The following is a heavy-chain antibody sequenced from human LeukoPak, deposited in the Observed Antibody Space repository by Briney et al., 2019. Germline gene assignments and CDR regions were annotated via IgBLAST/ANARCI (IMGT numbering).Heavy chain of an antibody. CDR2: ISAYNGNT. D-gene: IGHD3-22*01. CDR1: GYTFTSYG. Sequence: ASVKVSCMASGYTFTSYGISWVRQAPGQGLEWMGWISAYNGNTNYAQKLQGRVTMTTDTSTSTAYMELRSLRSDDTAVYYCAREGYYYDSSGYYVLIDYWGQGTLVTVSS. V-gene: IGHV1-18*01. CDR3: AREGYYYDSSGYYVLIDY. J-gene: IGHJ4*02.